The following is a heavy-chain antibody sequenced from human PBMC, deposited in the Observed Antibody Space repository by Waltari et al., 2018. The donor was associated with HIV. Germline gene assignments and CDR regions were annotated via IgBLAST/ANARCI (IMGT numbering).Heavy chain of an antibody. CDR2: IAVSSADK. D-gene: IGHD6-6*01. Sequence: QVHLVESGGDLVKPGGSLRLSCVGSGFPFSDYYMTWLRQAPGKRLEGVSDIAVSSADKNYGDSVKGRFTMSRDDAKKTLFLQINSLRAEDTAVYYCARVARGLRPGSFDMWGQGTMVTASS. CDR3: ARVARGLRPGSFDM. J-gene: IGHJ3*02. CDR1: GFPFSDYY. V-gene: IGHV3-11*06.